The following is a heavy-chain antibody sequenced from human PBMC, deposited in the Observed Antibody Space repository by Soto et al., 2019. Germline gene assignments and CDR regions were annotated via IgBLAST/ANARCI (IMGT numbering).Heavy chain of an antibody. J-gene: IGHJ6*02. CDR2: ISGSGGST. Sequence: PGGSLRLSCAASGFTFSSYAMSWVRQAPGKGLEWVSAISGSGGSTYYADSVKGRFTISRDNSKNTLYLQMNSLRAEDTAVYYCAKDRRYSYDVYYYYGMDVWGQGTTVTVSS. D-gene: IGHD5-18*01. V-gene: IGHV3-23*01. CDR3: AKDRRYSYDVYYYYGMDV. CDR1: GFTFSSYA.